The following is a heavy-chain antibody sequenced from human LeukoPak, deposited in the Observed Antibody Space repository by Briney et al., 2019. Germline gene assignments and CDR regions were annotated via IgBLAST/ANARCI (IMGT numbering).Heavy chain of an antibody. D-gene: IGHD5-12*01. CDR1: GVTFSSYS. V-gene: IGHV3-48*04. CDR2: ISTSSSII. Sequence: SGGSLRLFCAASGVTFSSYSMNWVRQAPGKGLEWVSYISTSSSIIYYADSVKGRFTISRDNAKNSLYLQMNSLRAEDTAVYYCARNSGWLRGAFDYWGQGTLVTVSS. J-gene: IGHJ4*02. CDR3: ARNSGWLRGAFDY.